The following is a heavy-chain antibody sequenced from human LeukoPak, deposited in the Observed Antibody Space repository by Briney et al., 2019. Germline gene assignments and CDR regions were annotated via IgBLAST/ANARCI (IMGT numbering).Heavy chain of an antibody. CDR3: ARSASKAYYDFWSGIDY. V-gene: IGHV3-48*03. J-gene: IGHJ4*02. D-gene: IGHD3-3*01. CDR2: ISSSGSTI. CDR1: GFTFSSYE. Sequence: GGSRRLSCAASGFTFSSYEMNWVRQAPGKGLEWVSYISSSGSTIYYADSVKGRFTISRDNAKNSLYLQMNSLRAEDTAVYYCARSASKAYYDFWSGIDYWGQGTLVTVSS.